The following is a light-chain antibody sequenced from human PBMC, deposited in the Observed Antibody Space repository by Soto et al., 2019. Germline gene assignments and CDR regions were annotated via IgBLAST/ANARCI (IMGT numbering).Light chain of an antibody. CDR1: KLGDKY. CDR2: QDS. J-gene: IGLJ2*01. Sequence: VLTQPPSVSVSPGQTASITCSGDKLGDKYACWYQQKPGQSPVLVIYQDSNRPSGIPERFSGSNSGNTATLTISGTQAMDEADYYCQAWDSTTAVVFGGGTQLTV. CDR3: QAWDSTTAVV. V-gene: IGLV3-1*01.